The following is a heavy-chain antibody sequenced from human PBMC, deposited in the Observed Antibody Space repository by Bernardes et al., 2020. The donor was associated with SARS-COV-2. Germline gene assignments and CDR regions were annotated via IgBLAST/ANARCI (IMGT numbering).Heavy chain of an antibody. V-gene: IGHV3-74*01. CDR1: GFTFSSHW. D-gene: IGHD4-17*01. CDR2: VSTDGSST. Sequence: GSLRLSCAASGFTFSSHWMHWVRRAPGKGLVWVSRVSTDGSSTNYADSVKGRFTISRDNAKNTLYLQMNSLRGEDTAVYYCVKGGYDYGDWDYWGQGTLVAV. J-gene: IGHJ4*02. CDR3: VKGGYDYGDWDY.